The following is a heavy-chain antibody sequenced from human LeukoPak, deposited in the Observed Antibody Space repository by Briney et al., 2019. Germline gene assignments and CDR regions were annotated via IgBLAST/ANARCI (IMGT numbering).Heavy chain of an antibody. V-gene: IGHV1-2*02. CDR2: INPNSGGT. J-gene: IGHJ4*02. Sequence: ASVKVSCKASGYTFTGYYMHWVRQAPGQGLEWMGWINPNSGGTDYAQKFQGRVTMTRDTSISTAYMELSRLRSDDTAVYYCARRSTSSSSWYGSDYWGQGTLVTVSS. CDR3: ARRSTSSSSWYGSDY. CDR1: GYTFTGYY. D-gene: IGHD6-13*01.